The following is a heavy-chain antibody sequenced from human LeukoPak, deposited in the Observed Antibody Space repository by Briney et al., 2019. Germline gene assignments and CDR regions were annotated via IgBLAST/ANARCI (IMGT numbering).Heavy chain of an antibody. D-gene: IGHD2-21*02. Sequence: SETLSLTCTVSGGSISSSSYYWGWIRQPPGKGLEWIGSFYYSGSTYYNPSLKSRVTISVDTPKNQFSLKLSSVTAADTAVYYCARDRGAYCGGDCYLGFDYWGRGTLVTVSS. J-gene: IGHJ4*01. CDR2: FYYSGST. CDR1: GGSISSSSYY. CDR3: ARDRGAYCGGDCYLGFDY. V-gene: IGHV4-39*02.